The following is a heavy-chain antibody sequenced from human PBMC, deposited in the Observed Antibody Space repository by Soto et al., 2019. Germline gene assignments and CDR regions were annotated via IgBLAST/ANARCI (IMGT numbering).Heavy chain of an antibody. CDR3: ASDLVGASDSYGLDV. D-gene: IGHD1-26*01. Sequence: GGSLRLSCAASGFTFSNYGMHWVRQAPGKGLEWVAIIWHDGNNKYYADSVRGRFVISRDNSKNRLYLQMNSLRAEDTAVYYCASDLVGASDSYGLDVWGQGTPVTVSS. CDR2: IWHDGNNK. V-gene: IGHV3-33*01. CDR1: GFTFSNYG. J-gene: IGHJ6*02.